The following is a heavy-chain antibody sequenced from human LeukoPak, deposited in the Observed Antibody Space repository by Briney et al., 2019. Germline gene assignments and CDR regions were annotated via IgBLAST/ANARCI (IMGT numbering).Heavy chain of an antibody. CDR3: AKESSSSADWRILVVNYFDY. J-gene: IGHJ4*02. V-gene: IGHV1-69*05. Sequence: SVKVSCKASGGTFSSYAISWVRQAPGQGLEWMGRIISIFGTANYAQKFQGRVTITTDESTSTAYMELSGLRSEDTAVYYCAKESSSSADWRILVVNYFDYWGQGTLVTVSS. CDR2: IISIFGTA. CDR1: GGTFSSYA. D-gene: IGHD6-13*01.